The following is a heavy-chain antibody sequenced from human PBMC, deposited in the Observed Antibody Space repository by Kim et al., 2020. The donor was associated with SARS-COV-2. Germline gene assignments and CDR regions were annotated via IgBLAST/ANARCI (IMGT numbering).Heavy chain of an antibody. CDR3: ARGSIRRDYDSSGYYVAG. D-gene: IGHD3-22*01. CDR2: IIPIFGTE. J-gene: IGHJ4*02. Sequence: SVKVSCKASGGTFSSYAISWVRQAPGQGLEWMGGIIPIFGTENYAQKFQGRVTITADESTSTAYMELSSLRSEDTAVYYCARGSIRRDYDSSGYYVAGWGQGTLVTVSS. CDR1: GGTFSSYA. V-gene: IGHV1-69*13.